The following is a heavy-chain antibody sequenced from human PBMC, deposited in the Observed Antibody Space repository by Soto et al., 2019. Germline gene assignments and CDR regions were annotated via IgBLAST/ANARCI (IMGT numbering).Heavy chain of an antibody. CDR3: ATHTVTTPIDAFDI. CDR2: FDPEDGVT. D-gene: IGHD4-17*01. Sequence: QVQLVQSGAEVKKPGASVKVSCKVSGYTLTELPMHWVRQAPGKGLEWMGGFDPEDGVTIYAQKFQARVTMTEDTATDQAYMELSRVSSEHMAEYYCATHTVTTPIDAFDIWGQGTMVT. CDR1: GYTLTELP. J-gene: IGHJ3*02. V-gene: IGHV1-24*01.